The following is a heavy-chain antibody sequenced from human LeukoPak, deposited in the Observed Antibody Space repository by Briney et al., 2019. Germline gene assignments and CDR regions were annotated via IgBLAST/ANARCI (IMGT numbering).Heavy chain of an antibody. Sequence: SETLSLTCTVSGGSIISYYWSWIRQPAGKGLEWIGRIYTSGSTNYNPSLKSRVTISVDKSKNQFSLKLSSVTAADTAVYYCARDGAYCSSTSCYEDYYYYMDVWGKGTPVTVFS. CDR3: ARDGAYCSSTSCYEDYYYYMDV. CDR2: IYTSGST. J-gene: IGHJ6*03. CDR1: GGSIISYY. D-gene: IGHD2-2*01. V-gene: IGHV4-4*07.